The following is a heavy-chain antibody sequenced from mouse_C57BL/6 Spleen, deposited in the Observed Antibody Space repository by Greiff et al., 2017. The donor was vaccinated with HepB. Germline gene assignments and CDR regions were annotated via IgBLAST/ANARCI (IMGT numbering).Heavy chain of an antibody. Sequence: EVHLVESGGGLVKPGGSLKLSCAASGFTFSSYAMSWVRQTPEKRLEWVATISDGGSYTYYPDNVKGRFTISRDNAKNNLYLQMSHLKSEDTAMYYCARGGDSSGQFAYWGQGTLVTVSA. CDR2: ISDGGSYT. J-gene: IGHJ3*01. CDR1: GFTFSSYA. D-gene: IGHD3-2*02. CDR3: ARGGDSSGQFAY. V-gene: IGHV5-4*01.